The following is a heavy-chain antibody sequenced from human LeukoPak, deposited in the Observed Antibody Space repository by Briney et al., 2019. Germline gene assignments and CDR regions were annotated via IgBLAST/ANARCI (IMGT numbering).Heavy chain of an antibody. CDR2: IYYSGST. Sequence: SETLSLTCTVSGGSISSGDYYWSWIRQPPGKGLEWIGYIYYSGSTNYNPSLKSRVTISVDTSKNQLSLKLSSVTAADTAIYYCARDLYSSSWYTYFDPWGQGTLVTVSS. CDR3: ARDLYSSSWYTYFDP. V-gene: IGHV4-61*08. J-gene: IGHJ5*02. D-gene: IGHD6-13*01. CDR1: GGSISSGDYY.